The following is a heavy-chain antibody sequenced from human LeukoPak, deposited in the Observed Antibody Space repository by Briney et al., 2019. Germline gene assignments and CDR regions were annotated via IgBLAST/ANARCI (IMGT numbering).Heavy chain of an antibody. D-gene: IGHD3-10*01. V-gene: IGHV1-2*02. J-gene: IGHJ5*02. CDR3: ARASSSYYGSGSYKNWFDP. CDR1: GYTFTGYY. Sequence: ASVKVSCKASGYTFTGYYIHWVRQAPGQGLEWMGWINPNNGGTNSAQKFQGRVTMTRDTSISTTYMELSRLRSDDTAVYYCARASSSYYGSGSYKNWFDPWGQGTLVTVSS. CDR2: INPNNGGT.